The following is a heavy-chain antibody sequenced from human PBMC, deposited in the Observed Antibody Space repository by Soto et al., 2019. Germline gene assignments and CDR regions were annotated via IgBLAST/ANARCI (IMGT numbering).Heavy chain of an antibody. CDR1: GGSINSGGFY. CDR3: GTRFKQGSGTSSWDH. D-gene: IGHD3-10*01. Sequence: SETLSLTCTVSGGSINSGGFYWSWIRQHPGKGLEWIGYIYYSGSTNYNPSLKSRVTISVDTSKNQFSLKLSSVTAADTAVYYCGTRFKQGSGTSSWDHWGPGTLVTVST. CDR2: IYYSGST. J-gene: IGHJ4*02. V-gene: IGHV4-61*08.